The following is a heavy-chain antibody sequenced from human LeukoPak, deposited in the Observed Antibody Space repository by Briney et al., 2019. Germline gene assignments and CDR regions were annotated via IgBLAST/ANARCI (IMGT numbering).Heavy chain of an antibody. D-gene: IGHD2-2*01. V-gene: IGHV3-23*01. CDR1: GFTFSSYA. Sequence: AGGSLRLSCAASGFTFSSYAMSWVRQAPGKGLEWVSAISGGGGSTYYADSVKGRFTISRDNSKNTLYLQMNSLRAEDTAVYYCAKVLRTSYCSSTSCPADGMDVWGQGTTVTVSS. CDR3: AKVLRTSYCSSTSCPADGMDV. CDR2: ISGGGGST. J-gene: IGHJ6*02.